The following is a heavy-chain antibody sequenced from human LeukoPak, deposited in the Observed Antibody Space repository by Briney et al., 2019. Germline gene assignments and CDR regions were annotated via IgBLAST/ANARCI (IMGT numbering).Heavy chain of an antibody. CDR1: GFIVSSCF. Sequence: GGSLRLSCAASGFIVSSCFLSWVRQAPGKGLEWVSVIYSGGNTHYADSVKGRFTISRDNSKNTLYLQMNSLGADDTAVYYCARTPPYPGFWSGPPNWFDPWGQGTLVTVSS. D-gene: IGHD3-3*01. CDR2: IYSGGNT. V-gene: IGHV3-66*01. CDR3: ARTPPYPGFWSGPPNWFDP. J-gene: IGHJ5*02.